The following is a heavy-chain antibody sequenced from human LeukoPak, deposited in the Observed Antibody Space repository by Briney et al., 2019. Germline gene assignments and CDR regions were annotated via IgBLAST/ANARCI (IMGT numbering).Heavy chain of an antibody. Sequence: GESLKISCKHSEYSFPNYCVGWVRQMPGKGLEWMGIIYPDDSDTRYSPSFQGQVTISADKSISTAYLQWSSLKASDTAMYYCARVISYSSGWLMNWGQGTLVTVSS. CDR2: IYPDDSDT. D-gene: IGHD6-19*01. J-gene: IGHJ4*02. CDR1: EYSFPNYC. V-gene: IGHV5-51*01. CDR3: ARVISYSSGWLMN.